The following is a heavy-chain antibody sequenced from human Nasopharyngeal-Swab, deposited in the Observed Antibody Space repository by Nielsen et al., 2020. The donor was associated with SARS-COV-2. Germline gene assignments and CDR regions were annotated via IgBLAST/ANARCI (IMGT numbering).Heavy chain of an antibody. J-gene: IGHJ3*02. CDR3: AKDQSRNFYYYDSSGKNAFDI. CDR2: ISGSGGST. Sequence: GGSLRLSCAASGFTFSSYAMSWVRQAPGKGLEWVSAISGSGGSTYYADSVKGRFTISRDNSKNTLYLQMNSLRAEDTAVYYCAKDQSRNFYYYDSSGKNAFDIWGQGTMGTVSS. D-gene: IGHD3-22*01. CDR1: GFTFSSYA. V-gene: IGHV3-23*01.